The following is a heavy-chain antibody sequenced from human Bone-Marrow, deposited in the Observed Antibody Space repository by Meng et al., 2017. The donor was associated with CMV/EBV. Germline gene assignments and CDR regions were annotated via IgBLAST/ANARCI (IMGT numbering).Heavy chain of an antibody. CDR3: ARRGRSSSPYYYALDV. J-gene: IGHJ6*02. CDR2: IHYTGPS. CDR1: GVSVSTVAYY. D-gene: IGHD2-2*01. Sequence: SETLSLTCSVSGVSVSTVAYYWSWIRQPPGKGLEWIGFIHYTGPSNFNPSLESRVTISVDTSKNQFSLKLTSVSAADTAVYYCARRGRSSSPYYYALDVWGQGTTVTVSS. V-gene: IGHV4-61*08.